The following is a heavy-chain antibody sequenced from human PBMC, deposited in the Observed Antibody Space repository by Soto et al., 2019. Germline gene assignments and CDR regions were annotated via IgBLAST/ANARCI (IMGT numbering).Heavy chain of an antibody. Sequence: SVKVSCKASGFTFTNSAVQWVRQARGQRLEWIGWIVVGSGNTNYAQKFQERVTITRDMSTSTAYMELSSLRSEDTAVYYCAACYVWGSYSFYAFDIWGQGTMVTVSS. D-gene: IGHD3-16*02. CDR3: AACYVWGSYSFYAFDI. CDR1: GFTFTNSA. V-gene: IGHV1-58*01. J-gene: IGHJ3*02. CDR2: IVVGSGNT.